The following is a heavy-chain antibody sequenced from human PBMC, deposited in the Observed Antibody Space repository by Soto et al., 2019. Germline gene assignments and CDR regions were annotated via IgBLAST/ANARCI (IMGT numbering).Heavy chain of an antibody. CDR1: GFTFSSYA. CDR2: ISYDGSNK. D-gene: IGHD2-2*02. J-gene: IGHJ6*02. Sequence: GGSLRLSCAASGFTFSSYAMHWVRQAPGKGLEWVAVISYDGSNKYYADSVKGRFTISRDNSKNTLYLQMNSLRAEDTAVYYCARTDCSSTSCYTAYYYYGMDVWGQGTTVTVSS. V-gene: IGHV3-30-3*01. CDR3: ARTDCSSTSCYTAYYYYGMDV.